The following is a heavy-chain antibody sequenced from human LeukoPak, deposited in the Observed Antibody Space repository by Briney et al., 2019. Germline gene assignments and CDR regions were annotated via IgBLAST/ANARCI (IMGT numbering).Heavy chain of an antibody. V-gene: IGHV3-30*02. Sequence: GGSLRLSCAASGFTFSTYDMHWVRQAPGKGLEWVAFIRYDASNKFYADSVKGRFTISRDSSKNTLYLQMNSLRAEDTAVYYCAREGNGYSYGFDYWGQGTLVTVSS. CDR2: IRYDASNK. J-gene: IGHJ4*02. D-gene: IGHD5-18*01. CDR1: GFTFSTYD. CDR3: AREGNGYSYGFDY.